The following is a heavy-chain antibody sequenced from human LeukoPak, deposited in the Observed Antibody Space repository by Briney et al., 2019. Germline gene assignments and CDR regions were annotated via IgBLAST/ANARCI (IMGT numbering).Heavy chain of an antibody. J-gene: IGHJ4*02. CDR2: IKQDGSEK. CDR1: GFTFSSYW. D-gene: IGHD3-16*02. Sequence: PGGSLRLSCAASGFTFSSYWMSWVRQAPGKGLEWVANIKQDGSEKYYVDSVKGRFTISRDNANNSLYLQMNSLRAEDTAVYYCARVRFVSSKAYFDYWGQGTLVTVSS. CDR3: ARVRFVSSKAYFDY. V-gene: IGHV3-7*05.